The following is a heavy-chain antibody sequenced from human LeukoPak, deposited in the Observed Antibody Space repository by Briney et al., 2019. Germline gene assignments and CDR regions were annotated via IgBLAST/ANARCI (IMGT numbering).Heavy chain of an antibody. CDR3: ARGSGYFDI. J-gene: IGHJ2*01. Sequence: GGSLRLSCAASGSTFSDYYMSWIRQAPGRGLEWVSYISKNGDHTNYADSLKGRFTTSRDNDKNSVYLQISSLRAEDAALYYCARGSGYFDIWGRGTRVTVTS. CDR1: GSTFSDYY. CDR2: ISKNGDHT. V-gene: IGHV3-11*05.